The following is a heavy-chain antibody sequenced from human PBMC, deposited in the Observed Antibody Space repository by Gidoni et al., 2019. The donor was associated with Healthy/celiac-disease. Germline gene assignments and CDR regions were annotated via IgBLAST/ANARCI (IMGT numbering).Heavy chain of an antibody. CDR2: ISGSGGST. J-gene: IGHJ6*03. Sequence: EVQLLESGGGLVQPGGSLRLSCAASGFTFSSYAMSWVRQAPGKGLEWVSAISGSGGSTYYADSVKGRFTISRDNSKNTLYLQMNSLRAEDTAVYYCAKALDGDSYYYYYYYMDVWGKGTTVTVSS. CDR1: GFTFSSYA. D-gene: IGHD4-17*01. V-gene: IGHV3-23*01. CDR3: AKALDGDSYYYYYYYMDV.